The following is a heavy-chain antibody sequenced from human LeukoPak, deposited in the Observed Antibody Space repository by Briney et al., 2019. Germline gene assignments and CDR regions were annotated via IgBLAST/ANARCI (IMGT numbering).Heavy chain of an antibody. CDR2: INGDGSYT. CDR1: GFAFSSYW. CDR3: ARDKSEYDSSGRGDY. V-gene: IGHV3-74*03. D-gene: IGHD3-22*01. J-gene: IGHJ4*02. Sequence: PGGSLRLSCAASGFAFSSYWMHWVRQVPGKGLVWLSRINGDGSYTKYADSVKGRFTISRDNAQNTLSLQMNSLSAEDTAVYFCARDKSEYDSSGRGDYWGQGTLVTVSS.